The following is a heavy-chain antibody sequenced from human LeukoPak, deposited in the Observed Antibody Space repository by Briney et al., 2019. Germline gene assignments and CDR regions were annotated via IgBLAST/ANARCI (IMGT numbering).Heavy chain of an antibody. Sequence: SETLSLTCTVSGGSISSYYWSWIRQPPGKGLEWIGYIYYSGSTNYNPSLKSRVTISVDTSKNQFSLKLSSVTAADTAVYHCARVFRGRLDYWGQGTLVTVSS. CDR3: ARVFRGRLDY. D-gene: IGHD2-15*01. V-gene: IGHV4-59*08. CDR1: GGSISSYY. CDR2: IYYSGST. J-gene: IGHJ4*02.